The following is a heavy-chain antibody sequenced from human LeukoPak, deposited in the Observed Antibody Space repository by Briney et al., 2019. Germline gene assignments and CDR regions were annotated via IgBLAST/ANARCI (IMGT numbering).Heavy chain of an antibody. V-gene: IGHV1-69*05. CDR1: GGTFSSYA. CDR3: ASRTRDVQLHGAFDI. CDR2: IIPIFGTA. D-gene: IGHD5-18*01. J-gene: IGHJ3*02. Sequence: ASVKVSCKASGGTFSSYAISWVRQAPGQGLEWMGGIIPIFGTANYAQKFQGRVTITTDESTSTAYMELSSLRSEDTAVYYCASRTRDVQLHGAFDIWGRGTMVTVSS.